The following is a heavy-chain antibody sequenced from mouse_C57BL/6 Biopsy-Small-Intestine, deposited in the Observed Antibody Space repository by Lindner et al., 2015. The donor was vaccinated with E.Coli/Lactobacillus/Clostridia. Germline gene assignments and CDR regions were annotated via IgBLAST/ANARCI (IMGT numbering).Heavy chain of an antibody. D-gene: IGHD1-1*01. Sequence: VQLQESGGGLVKPGGSLKLSCAASGFTFSSYAMSWVRQTPEKRLEWVATISDGGSYTYYPDNVKGRFTISRDNAKNNLYLQMSHLKSEDTAMYYCASGGKYTKGYFDYWGQGTTLTVSS. J-gene: IGHJ2*01. CDR2: ISDGGSYT. V-gene: IGHV5-4*01. CDR1: GFTFSSYA. CDR3: ASGGKYTKGYFDY.